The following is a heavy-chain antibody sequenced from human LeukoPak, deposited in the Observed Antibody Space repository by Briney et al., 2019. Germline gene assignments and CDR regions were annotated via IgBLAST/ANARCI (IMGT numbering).Heavy chain of an antibody. CDR1: GYTFTSYG. CDR2: ISA. Sequence: GASVKVSCKASGYTFTSYGISWVRQAPGQGLEWMGWISAYAQKLQGRVTMTTDTSTSTAYMELRSLRSDDTAVYYCARAVSSGWTYFDYWGQGTLVTVSS. V-gene: IGHV1-18*01. CDR3: ARAVSSGWTYFDY. J-gene: IGHJ4*02. D-gene: IGHD6-19*01.